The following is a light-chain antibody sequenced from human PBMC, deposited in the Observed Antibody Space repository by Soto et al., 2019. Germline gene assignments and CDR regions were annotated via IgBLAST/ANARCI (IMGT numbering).Light chain of an antibody. CDR1: SSNIGAGYD. J-gene: IGLJ2*01. CDR2: GNS. V-gene: IGLV1-40*01. Sequence: QSVLTQPPSVSGAPGQRVTISCTGSSSNIGAGYDVHWYQQLPGTAPKLLIYGNSNRPSGVPYRFSGPKSGTSASLAITGLQAEDEADYYCQSYDSSLSGVVFGGGTKLTVL. CDR3: QSYDSSLSGVV.